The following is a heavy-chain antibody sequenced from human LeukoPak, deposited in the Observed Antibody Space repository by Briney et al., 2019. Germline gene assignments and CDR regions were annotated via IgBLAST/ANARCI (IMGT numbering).Heavy chain of an antibody. J-gene: IGHJ4*02. Sequence: GGSLRLSCAASGFTFSSYGMHWVRQAPGKGLEWVADIWHDGSYEYYADSVKGRFTISRDSYKNTLYLQMKSLRDKDTDVYYCAKAGVGATSLDCWGQGTLVTVSS. CDR1: GFTFSSYG. V-gene: IGHV3-33*06. CDR2: IWHDGSYE. D-gene: IGHD1-26*01. CDR3: AKAGVGATSLDC.